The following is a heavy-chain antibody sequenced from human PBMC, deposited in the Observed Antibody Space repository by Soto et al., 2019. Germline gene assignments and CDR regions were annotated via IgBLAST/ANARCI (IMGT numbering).Heavy chain of an antibody. J-gene: IGHJ4*02. CDR1: GYTFNTHY. Sequence: ASVKVSCKPSGYTFNTHYLHWVRQAPGQALEWMGVIHPSGGGTTYAQKFLGRVTVTRDTSTSTVFMELSSLRSDDTAVYYCARGGHIAVVTASFDYWGQGTLVTVSS. D-gene: IGHD2-21*02. CDR2: IHPSGGGT. CDR3: ARGGHIAVVTASFDY. V-gene: IGHV1-46*02.